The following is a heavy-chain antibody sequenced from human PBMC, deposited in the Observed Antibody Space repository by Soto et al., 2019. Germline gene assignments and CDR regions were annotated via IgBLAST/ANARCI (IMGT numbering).Heavy chain of an antibody. CDR2: ISYDGILK. Sequence: ESGGGVVQPGRSLRLSCEASGFTFSAFGMHWVRQAPGKGLEWVAIISYDGILKYYADPVKGRFTISRDTSKSALYLQMNSLRPEDTAVYYCAKDYKISGGHYGSLNYYYGMDVWGQGTTVTVSS. D-gene: IGHD3-10*01. J-gene: IGHJ6*02. V-gene: IGHV3-30*18. CDR1: GFTFSAFG. CDR3: AKDYKISGGHYGSLNYYYGMDV.